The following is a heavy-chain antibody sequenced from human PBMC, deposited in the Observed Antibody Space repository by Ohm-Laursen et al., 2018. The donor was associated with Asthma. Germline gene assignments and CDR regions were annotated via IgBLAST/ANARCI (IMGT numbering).Heavy chain of an antibody. V-gene: IGHV3-30*04. Sequence: SLRLSCAASGFTFSSYAMHWVRQAPGKGLEWVAVISYDGSNKYYADSVKGRFTISRDNSKNTLYLQMNSLRAEDTAVYYCARGNTMIVVATADYWGQGTLVTVSS. CDR3: ARGNTMIVVATADY. CDR2: ISYDGSNK. D-gene: IGHD3-22*01. J-gene: IGHJ4*02. CDR1: GFTFSSYA.